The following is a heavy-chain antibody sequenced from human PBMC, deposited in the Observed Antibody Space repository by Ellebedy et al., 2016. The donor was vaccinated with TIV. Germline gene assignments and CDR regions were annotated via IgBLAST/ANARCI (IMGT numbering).Heavy chain of an antibody. CDR3: ARGEGWIDN. J-gene: IGHJ4*02. Sequence: GESLKISXAASGFTFSGYWISWVRQAPGKGLEWVANIKEDGSEKYYVDSVKGRFTISRDNAKNSLYLQMNSLRAEDTAVHFCARGEGWIDNWGQGTLVTVSS. D-gene: IGHD5-24*01. CDR1: GFTFSGYW. CDR2: IKEDGSEK. V-gene: IGHV3-7*04.